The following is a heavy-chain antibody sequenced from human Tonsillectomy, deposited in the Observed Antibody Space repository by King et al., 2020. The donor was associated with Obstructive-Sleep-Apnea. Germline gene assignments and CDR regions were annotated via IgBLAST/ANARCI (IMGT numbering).Heavy chain of an antibody. V-gene: IGHV3-43D*03. CDR1: GFTFDDYA. CDR2: ISWDGGST. D-gene: IGHD3-10*01. J-gene: IGHJ4*02. CDR3: AKEGGSGKYYFDY. Sequence: DVQLVESGGVVVQPGGSLRLSCAASGFTFDDYAMHWVRQAPGKGLEWVSLISWDGGSTYYADSVKGRFTISRDNSKNSLYLQMNSLRAEDTALYYCAKEGGSGKYYFDYWGQGTLVTVSS.